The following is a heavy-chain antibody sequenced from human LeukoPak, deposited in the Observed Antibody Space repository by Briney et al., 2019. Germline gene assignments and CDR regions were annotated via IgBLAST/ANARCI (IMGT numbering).Heavy chain of an antibody. V-gene: IGHV3-23*01. J-gene: IGHJ4*02. Sequence: GGSLRLSCAASGFTFSSYAMSWVRQAPGKGLEWVSAVSGSGGSTYYADSVKGRFTISRDNSKNTLYLQMNSLRAEDTAVYYCAKVEYYYDSSPTDYWGQGTLVTVSS. CDR2: VSGSGGST. CDR3: AKVEYYYDSSPTDY. D-gene: IGHD3-22*01. CDR1: GFTFSSYA.